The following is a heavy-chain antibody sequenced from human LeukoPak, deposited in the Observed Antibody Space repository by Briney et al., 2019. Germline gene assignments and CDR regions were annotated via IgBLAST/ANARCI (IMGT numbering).Heavy chain of an antibody. J-gene: IGHJ4*02. D-gene: IGHD3-3*01. CDR2: IRSKANSHAT. V-gene: IGHV3-73*01. CDR1: GFTFSGSA. CDR3: PRHDTTIFGVVIDY. Sequence: GGSLRLSCAASGFTFSGSAMHWVRQASGKGLEWVGRIRSKANSHATAYAASVKGRFTISRDDSKNMAYLQMNSLKTEDTAVYYCPRHDTTIFGVVIDYWGQGTLVTVSS.